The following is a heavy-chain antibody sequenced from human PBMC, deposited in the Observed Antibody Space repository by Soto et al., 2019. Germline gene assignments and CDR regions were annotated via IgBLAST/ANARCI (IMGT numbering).Heavy chain of an antibody. Sequence: QVQLVQSGAEVKKPGSSVKVSCKASGGTFSSYAISWVRQAPGQGLEWMGGIIPIFCTANYAQMFQGRVTIIADESTSTAYMELSSLRSEDTAVYYCARAEGYCISTSCYGHFDYWGQGTLVTVS. V-gene: IGHV1-69*12. CDR2: IIPIFCTA. CDR3: ARAEGYCISTSCYGHFDY. CDR1: GGTFSSYA. D-gene: IGHD2-2*01. J-gene: IGHJ4*02.